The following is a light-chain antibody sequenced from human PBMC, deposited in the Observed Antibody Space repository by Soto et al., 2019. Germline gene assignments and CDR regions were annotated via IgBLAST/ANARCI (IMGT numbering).Light chain of an antibody. J-gene: IGLJ1*01. CDR1: NIGSKS. CDR3: QVWDSSSDHYV. Sequence: SYVLTQPPSVSVAPGKTARITCGGNNIGSKSVHWYQQKPGQAPVLVIYFDSDRPSGIPERFSGSNSGNTATLTISRVEAGYEADYYCQVWDSSSDHYVFGTGTKLTVL. CDR2: FDS. V-gene: IGLV3-21*04.